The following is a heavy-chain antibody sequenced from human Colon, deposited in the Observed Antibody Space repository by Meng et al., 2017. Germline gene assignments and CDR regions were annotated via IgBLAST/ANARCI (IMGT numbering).Heavy chain of an antibody. CDR2: IFHSGST. Sequence: QGELAESGPGLVKPAGPLSFTCDVSGGSINSSDWWSWVRQPPGKGLEWIAEIFHSGSTNYKSSLKSRATISVDRSKNQFSLKLNSVTAADTAVYYCAAIFGLGPGYWGQGTLVTVSS. CDR3: AAIFGLGPGY. D-gene: IGHD3-3*01. V-gene: IGHV4-4*02. J-gene: IGHJ4*02. CDR1: GGSINSSDW.